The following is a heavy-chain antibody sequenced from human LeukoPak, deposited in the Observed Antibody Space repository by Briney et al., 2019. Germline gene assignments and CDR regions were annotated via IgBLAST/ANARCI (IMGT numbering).Heavy chain of an antibody. Sequence: PGGSLRDSCAGSGVPFCDQLMDWVRQAPGKGLEWVGRSRNKANSYTTGYAASVKGRFTISRDDSKNSLYLHMNSLKTEDTAVYYCARQSPNMAPCPYHFDYWGQGTLVTVSS. J-gene: IGHJ4*02. CDR2: SRNKANSYTT. D-gene: IGHD2/OR15-2a*01. CDR1: GVPFCDQL. V-gene: IGHV3-72*01. CDR3: ARQSPNMAPCPYHFDY.